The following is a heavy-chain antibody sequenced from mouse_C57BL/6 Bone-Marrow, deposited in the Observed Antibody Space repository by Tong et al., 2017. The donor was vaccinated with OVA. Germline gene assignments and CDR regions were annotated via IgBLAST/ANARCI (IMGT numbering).Heavy chain of an antibody. CDR1: GFSLTSYG. CDR2: IWSGGST. CDR3: ASPYDYDDY. D-gene: IGHD2-4*01. V-gene: IGHV2-2*01. Sequence: VQLQESGPGLVQPSQSLSITCTVSGFSLTSYGVHWVRQSPGKGLEWLGVIWSGGSTDYNAAFISRLSISKDNSKSQVFFKMNSLQADDTALYYCASPYDYDDYWGQGTTLTVSS. J-gene: IGHJ2*01.